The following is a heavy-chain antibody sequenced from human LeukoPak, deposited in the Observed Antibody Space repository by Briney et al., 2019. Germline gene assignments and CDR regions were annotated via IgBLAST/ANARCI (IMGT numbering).Heavy chain of an antibody. CDR1: GGSFSGYY. V-gene: IGHV4-34*01. CDR2: INHSGST. D-gene: IGHD6-6*01. J-gene: IGHJ4*02. Sequence: PSETLSLTCAVYGGSFSGYYWSWIRQPPGKGLEWIGEINHSGSTNYNPSLKSRVTISVDTSKNQFSLKLSSVTAADTAVYYCARLVAAHLASSPVDYWGQGTLVTVSS. CDR3: ARLVAAHLASSPVDY.